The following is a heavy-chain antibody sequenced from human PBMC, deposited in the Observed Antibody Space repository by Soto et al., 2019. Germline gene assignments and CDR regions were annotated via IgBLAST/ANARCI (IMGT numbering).Heavy chain of an antibody. CDR2: ISHSGSS. J-gene: IGHJ5*02. CDR3: ARGEPSRLYYGTWFPFDP. V-gene: IGHV4-34*02. D-gene: IGHD3-22*01. Sequence: QVQLQQWGAGQLKPSETLSLTCAVSGVSFSDYYWTWVRQPPGKGLEWMGEISHSGSSNYNPSLMNRVTISVDTSRNHFSLRLTSVTAADTAVYYCARGEPSRLYYGTWFPFDPWGQGTLVTVSS. CDR1: GVSFSDYY.